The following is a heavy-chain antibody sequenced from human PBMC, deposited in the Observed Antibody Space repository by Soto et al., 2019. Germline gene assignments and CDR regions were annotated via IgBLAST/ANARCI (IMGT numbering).Heavy chain of an antibody. V-gene: IGHV1-2*04. D-gene: IGHD1-1*01. J-gene: IGHJ6*04. CDR1: GYTFTGYY. CDR3: GRGTSFYGMDV. Sequence: ASVHVSCKASGYTFTGYYMHWVRQAPGQGLEWMGCINPNSGVTNYSHKFQGWVTMTRNPPTTTAYMELSRLRSDDTAVYYWGRGTSFYGMDVGGKGTTVPVSS. CDR2: INPNSGVT.